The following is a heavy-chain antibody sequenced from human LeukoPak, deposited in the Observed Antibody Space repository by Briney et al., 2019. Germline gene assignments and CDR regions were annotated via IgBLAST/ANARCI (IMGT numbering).Heavy chain of an antibody. J-gene: IGHJ4*02. Sequence: GGSLRLSCAASGFTFSSYAMSWVRQAPGKGLEWVSAISGSGGSTYYADSVKGRFTISRDNSKNTLYLQMNSLRAEDTAVYYCAKVSLRLGELSFSPYYFDYWGQGTLVTVSS. CDR1: GFTFSSYA. CDR3: AKVSLRLGELSFSPYYFDY. V-gene: IGHV3-23*01. D-gene: IGHD3-16*02. CDR2: ISGSGGST.